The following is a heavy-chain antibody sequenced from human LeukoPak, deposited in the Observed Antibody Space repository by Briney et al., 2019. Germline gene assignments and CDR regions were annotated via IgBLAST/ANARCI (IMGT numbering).Heavy chain of an antibody. D-gene: IGHD6-13*01. CDR1: DDSISSYY. CDR2: IYYTGST. J-gene: IGHJ4*02. CDR3: ARGVYIAAGQYGY. V-gene: IGHV4-59*01. Sequence: SETLSLTCTVSDDSISSYYWSRLRQPPGKALEWIGYIYYTGSTKYNPSLQSRVTISIDTSNNQFSLKLSSVTAADTAVYYCARGVYIAAGQYGYWGQGTLVTVSS.